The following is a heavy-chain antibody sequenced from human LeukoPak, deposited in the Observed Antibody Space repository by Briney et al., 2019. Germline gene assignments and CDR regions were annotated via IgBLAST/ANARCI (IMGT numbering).Heavy chain of an antibody. J-gene: IGHJ4*02. Sequence: GGSLRLSCAASGFTFSSYAMHWVRQAPGKGLEWVAVISYDGSNKYYADSVKGRFTISRDNSKNTLYLQMNSLRAEDTAVYYCARDDAMVRGVISTYWGQGTLVTVSS. V-gene: IGHV3-30*04. D-gene: IGHD3-10*01. CDR1: GFTFSSYA. CDR2: ISYDGSNK. CDR3: ARDDAMVRGVISTY.